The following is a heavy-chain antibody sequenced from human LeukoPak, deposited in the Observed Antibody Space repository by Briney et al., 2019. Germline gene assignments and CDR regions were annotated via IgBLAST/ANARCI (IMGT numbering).Heavy chain of an antibody. D-gene: IGHD2-2*02. CDR3: ARVSGCSSTCCYTVDWFDP. CDR2: IYYSGST. J-gene: IGHJ5*02. V-gene: IGHV4-59*12. CDR1: GGSISSYY. Sequence: SETLSLTCTVSGGSISSYYWSWFRQPPGKGLEWIGYIYYSGSTYYNPSLKSRVTISVDTSKNQFSLKLSSVTAADTAVYYCARVSGCSSTCCYTVDWFDPWGQGTLVTVSS.